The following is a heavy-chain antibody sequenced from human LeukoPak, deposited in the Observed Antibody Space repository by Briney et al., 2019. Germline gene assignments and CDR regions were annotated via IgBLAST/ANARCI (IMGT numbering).Heavy chain of an antibody. Sequence: GRSLRLSCAASGFTFSSYGMHWVRQAPGKGLEWVSVISGSGVNTYYADSVKGRFTISRDNSKNTLYLQMNSLRAEDTAVYYCARGAYGSGSYGDNWFDPWGQGTLVTVSS. J-gene: IGHJ5*02. CDR1: GFTFSSYG. CDR3: ARGAYGSGSYGDNWFDP. CDR2: ISGSGVNT. D-gene: IGHD3-10*01. V-gene: IGHV3-23*01.